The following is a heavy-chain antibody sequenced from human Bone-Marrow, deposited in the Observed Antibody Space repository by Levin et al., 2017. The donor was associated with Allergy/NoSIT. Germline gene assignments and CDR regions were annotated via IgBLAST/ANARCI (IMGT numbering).Heavy chain of an antibody. D-gene: IGHD3-10*01. J-gene: IGHJ5*02. V-gene: IGHV3-23*01. CDR1: GFTFSSYA. CDR2: TSGSSDDT. Sequence: GESLKISCAASGFTFSSYAMSWVRQAPGKGMEWVSGTSGSSDDTYYTDSVKGRFTISRDNSKNTLYLQMNTLRADDTAVYFGAKMGSGSYLKWFDAWGQGTLVTVSS. CDR3: AKMGSGSYLKWFDA.